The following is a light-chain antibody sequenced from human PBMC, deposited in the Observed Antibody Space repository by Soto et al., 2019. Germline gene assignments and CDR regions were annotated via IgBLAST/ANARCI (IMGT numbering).Light chain of an antibody. Sequence: EIMVTQSPATLSVSPGERATLSCRASQSVASDFAWYQQKPGQAPRLLIYDASTRATGIPARFSGSGSGTEFTLTISSLQSEDFAVYYCQQYNYWPQTFGQGTKVDIK. CDR3: QQYNYWPQT. V-gene: IGKV3-15*01. CDR1: QSVASD. J-gene: IGKJ1*01. CDR2: DAS.